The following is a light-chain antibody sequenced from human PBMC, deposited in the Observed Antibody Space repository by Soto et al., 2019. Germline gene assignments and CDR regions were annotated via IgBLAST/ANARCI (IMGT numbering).Light chain of an antibody. CDR1: QSISSW. CDR2: EAS. V-gene: IGKV1-5*03. J-gene: IGKJ4*01. Sequence: DIHMTQSPSTLSASVGDRVIITCRASQSISSWLAWYQQKPGKAPNHLIYEASNLESGVPSRFSGSGSGTEFTLTISGLQPDDSSTYSCQQYNSSPLTFGGGTRVEIQ. CDR3: QQYNSSPLT.